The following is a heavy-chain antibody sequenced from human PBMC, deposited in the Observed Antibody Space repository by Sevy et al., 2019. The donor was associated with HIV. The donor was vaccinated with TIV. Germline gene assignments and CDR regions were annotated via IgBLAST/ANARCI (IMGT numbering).Heavy chain of an antibody. CDR2: ICAEDGST. CDR1: GFTFSNYG. Sequence: GGSLRLSCAASGFTFSNYGMGWVRQAPGKGLEWLSSICAEDGSTKYADSVKGRFTISRDNSKNTLSLQMNSLRAEHTAVYYCAKHRGDSCYYDLHYWGQGTQVTVSS. V-gene: IGHV3-23*01. J-gene: IGHJ4*02. D-gene: IGHD2-15*01. CDR3: AKHRGDSCYYDLHY.